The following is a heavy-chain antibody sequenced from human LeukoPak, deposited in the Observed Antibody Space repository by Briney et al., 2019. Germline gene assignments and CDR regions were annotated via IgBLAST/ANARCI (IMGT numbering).Heavy chain of an antibody. CDR2: ISYDGSNK. J-gene: IGHJ4*02. CDR1: RFTFNTYA. D-gene: IGHD3-16*02. Sequence: PGGSLRLSCAASRFTFNTYAMSWIRQAPGKGLEWVAVISYDGSNKYYADSVKGRFTISRDNSKNTLYLQMNSLRAEDTAVYYCAKDLDDYVWGSYRYLDYWGQGTLVTVSS. V-gene: IGHV3-30*18. CDR3: AKDLDDYVWGSYRYLDY.